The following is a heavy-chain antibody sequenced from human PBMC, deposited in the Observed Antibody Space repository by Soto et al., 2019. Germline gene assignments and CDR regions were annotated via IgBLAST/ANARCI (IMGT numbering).Heavy chain of an antibody. CDR3: TRDQAYSSAA. V-gene: IGHV3-74*01. J-gene: IGHJ5*02. CDR1: GFDFSNAW. Sequence: EVQLVASGGGLVQPGGSLRLSCAASGFDFSNAWMHWFRQAPGKGLVWVSHVNSDGTITTYADSVKGRFTISRDNAKNTVYLQMNSLRVEDSAVYYCTRDQAYSSAAWGQGTPVTVSS. CDR2: VNSDGTIT. D-gene: IGHD2-21*01.